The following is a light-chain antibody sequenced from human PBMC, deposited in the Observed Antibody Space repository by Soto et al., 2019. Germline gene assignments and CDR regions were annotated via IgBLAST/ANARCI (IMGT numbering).Light chain of an antibody. Sequence: DIQMTQSPSSLSASVGDRVTITCRASQSISSYLNWYQQKPGKAPKLLIYAAFSLHSGVPSRFSGSGSGTDFTLTITGLQPEDSATYYCQQTLSVPRTFGLGTKVDIK. V-gene: IGKV1-39*01. CDR3: QQTLSVPRT. CDR1: QSISSY. J-gene: IGKJ1*01. CDR2: AAF.